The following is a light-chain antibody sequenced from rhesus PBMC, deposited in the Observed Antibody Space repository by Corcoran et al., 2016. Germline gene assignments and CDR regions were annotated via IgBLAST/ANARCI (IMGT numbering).Light chain of an antibody. CDR1: SNDIGGYNY. CDR3: GSYVGNINVFI. V-gene: IGLV2-32*02. Sequence: AALTQPPSVSGSPGQSVTISCTGTSNDIGGYNYVSWYRQHPGTPPQLMIFEVNKRPSGISDRFSSSKSGNTASLTISGLHTEEEAKYYGGSYVGNINVFIFGGGTRLTVL. CDR2: EVN. J-gene: IGLJ1*01.